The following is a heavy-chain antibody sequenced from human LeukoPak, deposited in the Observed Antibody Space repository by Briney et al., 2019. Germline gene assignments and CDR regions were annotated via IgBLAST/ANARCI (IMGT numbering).Heavy chain of an antibody. CDR1: GYIFTVYY. V-gene: IGHV1-2*06. D-gene: IGHD3-22*01. Sequence: ASVKVSCKASGYIFTVYYIHWVRQAPGQGLEWMGRLNPNSGGTNYIQKFQGRVALTKDTSISTGYMELNRLRSDATAVYYCARASSSDNSESYSDAFDIWGQGTMVTVSS. CDR2: LNPNSGGT. J-gene: IGHJ3*02. CDR3: ARASSSDNSESYSDAFDI.